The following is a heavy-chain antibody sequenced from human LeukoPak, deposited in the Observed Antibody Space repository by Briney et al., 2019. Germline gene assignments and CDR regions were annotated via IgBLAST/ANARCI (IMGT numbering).Heavy chain of an antibody. J-gene: IGHJ6*03. CDR3: AREIVVVPAAVGYYYYYYMDV. CDR1: GGSISSYY. Sequence: SETLSLTCTVSGGSISSYYWSWIRQPAGKGLEWIGRIYTSGSTNYNPSLESRVTMSVDTSKNQFSLKLSSVTAADTAVYYCAREIVVVPAAVGYYYYYYMDVWGKGTTVTVSS. V-gene: IGHV4-4*07. D-gene: IGHD2-2*01. CDR2: IYTSGST.